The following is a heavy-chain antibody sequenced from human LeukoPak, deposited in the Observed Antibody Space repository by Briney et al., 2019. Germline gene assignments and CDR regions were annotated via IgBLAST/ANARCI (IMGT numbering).Heavy chain of an antibody. Sequence: GSLRLSCAASGLTFSRYAMSWVRQAPGKGLEWVSGVSTSGGSTYYADSVKGRFTISRDNSKNTLHLQMNSLRAEDTAIYYCAKQAYDSPRTDFDYWGQGTLVTVSS. J-gene: IGHJ4*02. CDR1: GLTFSRYA. V-gene: IGHV3-23*01. CDR2: VSTSGGST. D-gene: IGHD3-22*01. CDR3: AKQAYDSPRTDFDY.